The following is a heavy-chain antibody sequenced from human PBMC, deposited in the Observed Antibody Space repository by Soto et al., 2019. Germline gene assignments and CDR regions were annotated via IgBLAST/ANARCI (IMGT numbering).Heavy chain of an antibody. J-gene: IGHJ5*02. CDR1: GGSISSGGYS. CDR2: IHHSGST. CDR3: ARWWSGSRQGFDP. D-gene: IGHD3-3*01. V-gene: IGHV4-30-2*01. Sequence: PSETLSLTCTVSGGSISSGGYSWSWIRQPPGKGLEWIGYIHHSGSTYYNPSLKSRVTISVDTSKNQFSLKLSSVTAADTAVYYCARWWSGSRQGFDPWGQGTLVTVSS.